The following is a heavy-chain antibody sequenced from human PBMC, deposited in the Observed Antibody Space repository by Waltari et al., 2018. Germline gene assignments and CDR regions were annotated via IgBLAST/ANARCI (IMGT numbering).Heavy chain of an antibody. CDR3: AKEVESGRWVYSSSWPSEYDP. Sequence: EVQLVESGGVVVQPGGSLRLSCAASGFTFDDYAMHWVRQAPGKGMEGVSLISWDGGSTYYADSVKGRFTISRDNSKNSLYLQMNSLRAEDTALYYCAKEVESGRWVYSSSWPSEYDPWGQGTLVTVSS. V-gene: IGHV3-43D*04. CDR1: GFTFDDYA. D-gene: IGHD6-13*01. J-gene: IGHJ5*02. CDR2: ISWDGGST.